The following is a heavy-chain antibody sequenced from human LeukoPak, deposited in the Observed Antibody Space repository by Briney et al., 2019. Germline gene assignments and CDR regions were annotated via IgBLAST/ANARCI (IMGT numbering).Heavy chain of an antibody. CDR1: GFTFSDYW. CDR3: AKIPYGDYVLDYYYYMDV. Sequence: GGSLRLSCAASGFTFSDYWMHWVRHAPGKGLVWVSRISSDGSRVTYADSVKGRFTISRDNAKNTLYLQMNSLRAEDTAVYYCAKIPYGDYVLDYYYYMDVWGKGTTVTISS. D-gene: IGHD4-17*01. V-gene: IGHV3-74*01. CDR2: ISSDGSRV. J-gene: IGHJ6*03.